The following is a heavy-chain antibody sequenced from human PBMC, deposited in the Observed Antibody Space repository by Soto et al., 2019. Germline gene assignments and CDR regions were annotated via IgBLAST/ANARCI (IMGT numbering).Heavy chain of an antibody. CDR2: IYWDDDK. J-gene: IGHJ4*02. V-gene: IGHV2-5*02. CDR1: GFSLSTSGVG. Sequence: QITLKESGPTLVKPTQTLTLTCTFSGFSLSTSGVGVGWIRQPPGKALEWLALIYWDDDKRYSPSLKSRLTITKDTSKNQVVLTMTNMDPVDTATYYCARSSMIVVVDYQGYYFDYWGQGTLVTVSS. CDR3: ARSSMIVVVDYQGYYFDY. D-gene: IGHD3-22*01.